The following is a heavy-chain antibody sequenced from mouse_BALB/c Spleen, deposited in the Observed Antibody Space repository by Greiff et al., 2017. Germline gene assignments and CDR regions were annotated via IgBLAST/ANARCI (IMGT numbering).Heavy chain of an antibody. J-gene: IGHJ4*01. Sequence: EVKLVESGGGLVKPGGSLKLSCAASGFTFSDYYMYWVRQTPEKRLEWVATISDGGSYTYYPDSVKGRFTISRDNAKNNLYLQMSSLKSEDTAMYYCARIHYYGYEALYAMDYWGQGTSVTVSS. V-gene: IGHV5-4*02. CDR2: ISDGGSYT. D-gene: IGHD1-2*01. CDR3: ARIHYYGYEALYAMDY. CDR1: GFTFSDYY.